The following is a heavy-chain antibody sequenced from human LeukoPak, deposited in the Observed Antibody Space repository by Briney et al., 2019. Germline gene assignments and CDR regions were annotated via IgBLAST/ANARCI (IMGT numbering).Heavy chain of an antibody. CDR1: GFTFSDYY. V-gene: IGHV3-20*04. D-gene: IGHD6-19*01. CDR2: IQWNDDST. J-gene: IGHJ4*02. CDR3: ARDSDYYSSGWSPWDY. Sequence: PGGSLRLSCAASGFTFSDYYMSWVRQAPGKGLEWVSSIQWNDDSTGYADSVKGRFTISRDNAKNSLYLQMKSLRAEDTALYYCARDSDYYSSGWSPWDYWGQGTLVTVSS.